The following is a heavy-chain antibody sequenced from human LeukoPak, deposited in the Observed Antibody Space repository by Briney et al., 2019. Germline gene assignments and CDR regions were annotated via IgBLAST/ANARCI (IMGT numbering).Heavy chain of an antibody. CDR1: GFTFSSYA. D-gene: IGHD3-22*01. CDR2: ISGSGGST. J-gene: IGHJ4*02. Sequence: PGGSLRLSCAASGFTFSSYAMSWVCQTPGKGLEWVSAISGSGGSTYYADSVKGRFTISRDNSKNTLYLQMNSLRAEDTAVYYCAKVSGYYYDSSGYYWFDYWGQGTLVTVSS. CDR3: AKVSGYYYDSSGYYWFDY. V-gene: IGHV3-23*01.